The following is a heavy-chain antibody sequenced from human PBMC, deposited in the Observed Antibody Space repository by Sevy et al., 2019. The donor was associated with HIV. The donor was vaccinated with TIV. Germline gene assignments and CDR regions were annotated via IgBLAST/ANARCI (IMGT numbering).Heavy chain of an antibody. CDR1: GFSFSNNA. V-gene: IGHV3-23*01. CDR3: ATGDTAMITDLDY. CDR2: IDSGGLT. D-gene: IGHD5-18*01. Sequence: GESLKISWGASGFSFSNNAMNWVRQAPGKGPEWVSGIDSGGLTYYADSVKGRFTISRDNSMEMLFLQMNSLRPDDTAVYYCATGDTAMITDLDYWGQGTLVTVSS. J-gene: IGHJ4*02.